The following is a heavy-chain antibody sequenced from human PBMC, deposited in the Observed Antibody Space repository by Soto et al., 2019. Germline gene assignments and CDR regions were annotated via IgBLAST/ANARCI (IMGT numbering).Heavy chain of an antibody. D-gene: IGHD6-6*01. CDR2: IIFVFGST. V-gene: IGHV1-69*01. Sequence: QVQLVQSGAEVNKPGSSVKVSCKASGGPFSSYIFSWVRQAPGQGHEWLGGIIFVFGSTNYAQKFQGRVTISADESTSTVYMELSGLSLEDTAVSYCARAGDVAAARARAVFDFWGQGTLVTVSS. J-gene: IGHJ3*01. CDR1: GGPFSSYI. CDR3: ARAGDVAAARARAVFDF.